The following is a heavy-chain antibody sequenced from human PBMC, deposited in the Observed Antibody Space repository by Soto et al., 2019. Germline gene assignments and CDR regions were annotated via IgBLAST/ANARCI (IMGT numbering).Heavy chain of an antibody. CDR2: IYYSGST. Sequence: PSETLSLTCTVSGGSISSGDYYWSWIRQPPGKGLEWIGYIYYSGSTYYNPSLKSRVTISVDTSKNQFSLKLSSVTAADTAVYYCAREPRTYDILTGYAANAIDIRGQGTMVTVSS. D-gene: IGHD3-9*01. CDR1: GGSISSGDYY. J-gene: IGHJ3*02. CDR3: AREPRTYDILTGYAANAIDI. V-gene: IGHV4-30-4*01.